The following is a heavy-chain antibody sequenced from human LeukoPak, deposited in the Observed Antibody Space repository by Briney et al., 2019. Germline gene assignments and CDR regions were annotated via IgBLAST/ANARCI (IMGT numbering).Heavy chain of an antibody. D-gene: IGHD3-9*01. Sequence: GASVKVSCKASGYTFTSYGISWVRQAPGQGLEWMGGIIPIFGTANYAQKFQGRVTITADESTSTAYMELSSLRSEDTAVYYCARGDYDILTGYYHWGQGTLVTVSS. CDR3: ARGDYDILTGYYH. CDR1: GYTFTSYG. CDR2: IIPIFGTA. V-gene: IGHV1-69*13. J-gene: IGHJ5*02.